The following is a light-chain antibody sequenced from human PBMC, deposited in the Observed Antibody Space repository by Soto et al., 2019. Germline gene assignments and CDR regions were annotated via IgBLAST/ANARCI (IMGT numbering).Light chain of an antibody. CDR2: DAS. V-gene: IGKV3-11*01. Sequence: EIVLTQSPATLSLSPGERATLSCRASQSVGNYLAWYQHKPGQAPRLLIYDASNRATGIPARFSGSGSGTDFTLTISSLEPDDFAVYFCQQRSSWYTFGQGTKLEIK. CDR3: QQRSSWYT. CDR1: QSVGNY. J-gene: IGKJ2*01.